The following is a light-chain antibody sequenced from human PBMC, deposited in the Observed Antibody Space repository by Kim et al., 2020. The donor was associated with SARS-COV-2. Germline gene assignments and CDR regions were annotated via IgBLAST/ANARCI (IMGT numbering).Light chain of an antibody. CDR1: SSDVGGYNY. Sequence: QSALTQPASVSGFPGQSITISCTGTSSDVGGYNYVSWYQQHPVKAPKLMIYDVNKRPSGVSNRFSGSKSGNTASLTISGLQAEDEADYYCSSYTSSSTLVFGGGTQLTVL. V-gene: IGLV2-14*01. J-gene: IGLJ2*01. CDR3: SSYTSSSTLV. CDR2: DVN.